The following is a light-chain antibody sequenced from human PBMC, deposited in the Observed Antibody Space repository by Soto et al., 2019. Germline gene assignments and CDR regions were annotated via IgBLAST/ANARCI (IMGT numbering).Light chain of an antibody. Sequence: DIQMTQSPSTLSASVGDRVTITCRASQSISSWLAWYQQKPGKAPKLLIYKASSSEGGVPSRFSGSGSGTDFTLTISSLQPDDFATYYCQQYHSYSLTFGGGTKVDIK. CDR3: QQYHSYSLT. V-gene: IGKV1-5*03. CDR1: QSISSW. J-gene: IGKJ4*01. CDR2: KAS.